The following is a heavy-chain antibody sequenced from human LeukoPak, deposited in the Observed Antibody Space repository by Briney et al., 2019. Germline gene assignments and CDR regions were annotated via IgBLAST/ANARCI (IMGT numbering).Heavy chain of an antibody. CDR1: GFTLSNFA. CDR3: ARDSWGFDF. J-gene: IGHJ4*02. CDR2: MSYDGSNK. V-gene: IGHV3-30*04. D-gene: IGHD7-27*01. Sequence: PGGSLRLSCAASGFTLSNFAMHWVRQAPGKGLEWVAMMSYDGSNKYTDSVKGRFTISRDNSKNMVDLYMSNLKIEDTAVYYCARDSWGFDFWGQGTLVTVSS.